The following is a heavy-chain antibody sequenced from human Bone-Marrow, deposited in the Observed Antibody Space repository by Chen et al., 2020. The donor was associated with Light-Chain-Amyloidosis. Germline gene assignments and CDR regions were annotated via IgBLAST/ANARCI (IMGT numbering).Heavy chain of an antibody. CDR1: GYNFPNYW. J-gene: IGHJ4*02. CDR2: IYPDDSDA. V-gene: IGHV5-51*01. Sequence: ISCKGSGYNFPNYWIGWVRQMPGKGLEWMGVIYPDDSDARYSPSFEGQVTISADKSITTAYLQWRSLKASDTAMYYCARRRDGYNFDYWGQGTLVTVSS. D-gene: IGHD5-12*01. CDR3: ARRRDGYNFDY.